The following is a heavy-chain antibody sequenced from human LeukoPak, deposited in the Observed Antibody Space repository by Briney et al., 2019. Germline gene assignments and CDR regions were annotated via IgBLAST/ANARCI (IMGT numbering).Heavy chain of an antibody. CDR3: AKGIYDYALDF. CDR1: GFTFNDYA. J-gene: IGHJ4*02. Sequence: PGGSLRLSCAASGFTFNDYAMTWVRQAPGKGLEWVSLISASGSKTYYGGSAKGRFIISRDNSKNTLNLQMTNLGAEATALYYCAKGIYDYALDFWGQGALVTVSS. V-gene: IGHV3-23*02. CDR2: ISASGSKT. D-gene: IGHD4/OR15-4a*01.